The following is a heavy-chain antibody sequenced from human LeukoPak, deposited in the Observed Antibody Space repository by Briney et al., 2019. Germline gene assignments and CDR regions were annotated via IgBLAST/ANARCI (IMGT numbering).Heavy chain of an antibody. V-gene: IGHV3-33*01. Sequence: GGSLRLSCAASGFTFSAYGMHWVRQAPGKGLEWVESIWYDGRNNFHADSVRGRFTISRDNSKTALYLPMNSLRAEDTAEYYCARRSGRRYEYWGQGVLVTVSP. J-gene: IGHJ4*02. D-gene: IGHD5-24*01. CDR1: GFTFSAYG. CDR3: ARRSGRRYEY. CDR2: IWYDGRNN.